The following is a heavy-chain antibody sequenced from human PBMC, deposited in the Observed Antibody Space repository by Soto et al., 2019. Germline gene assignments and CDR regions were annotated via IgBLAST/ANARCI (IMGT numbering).Heavy chain of an antibody. D-gene: IGHD3-10*01. CDR2: IYYSGST. Sequence: PSETLSLTCTVSGGSISSYYWSWIRQPPGKGLEWIGYIYYSGSTNYNPSLKSRVTISVDTSKNQFSLKLSSVTAADTAVYYCARENLGAVNWFDPWGQGTLVTVSS. V-gene: IGHV4-59*01. CDR1: GGSISSYY. J-gene: IGHJ5*02. CDR3: ARENLGAVNWFDP.